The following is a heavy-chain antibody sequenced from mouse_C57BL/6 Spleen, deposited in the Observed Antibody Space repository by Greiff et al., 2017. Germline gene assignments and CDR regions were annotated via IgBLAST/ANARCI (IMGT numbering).Heavy chain of an antibody. CDR1: GYTFTDYE. V-gene: IGHV1-15*01. Sequence: QVQLQQSGAELVRPGASVTLSCKASGYTFTDYEMHWVKQTPVHGLEWIGAIDPETGGTAYNQKFKGKAILTADKSSSTAYMELRSLTSEDSAVYYCTRRDYGSSPYAVDYWGQGTSVTVSS. CDR3: TRRDYGSSPYAVDY. D-gene: IGHD1-1*01. J-gene: IGHJ4*01. CDR2: IDPETGGT.